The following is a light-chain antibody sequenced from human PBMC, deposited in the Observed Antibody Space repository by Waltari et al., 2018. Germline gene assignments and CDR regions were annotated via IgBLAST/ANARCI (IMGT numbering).Light chain of an antibody. CDR3: QHSDGPSP. Sequence: EIVMTQSPATLSVSPGERATLSCRASQSVSSNLAWYQQKPGQAPRLLIYGASTRATGIPARFSGSGSGTEFTLTISSLQSEDFATYYCQHSDGPSPFGQGTKLEIK. CDR2: GAS. V-gene: IGKV3-15*01. CDR1: QSVSSN. J-gene: IGKJ2*01.